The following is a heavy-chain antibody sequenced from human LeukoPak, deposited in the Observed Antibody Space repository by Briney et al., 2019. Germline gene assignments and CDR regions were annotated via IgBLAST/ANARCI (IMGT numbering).Heavy chain of an antibody. J-gene: IGHJ4*02. D-gene: IGHD1-26*01. Sequence: GGSLRLSCAASGFTFSSYWMSWVRQAPGKGLEWVANIKQDGSEKYYVDSVKGRFTISRDNAKNSLYLQMNSLRAEDTAVYYCARDGDSGGYAPAFDYWGQGTLVTVSS. CDR1: GFTFSSYW. CDR2: IKQDGSEK. V-gene: IGHV3-7*01. CDR3: ARDGDSGGYAPAFDY.